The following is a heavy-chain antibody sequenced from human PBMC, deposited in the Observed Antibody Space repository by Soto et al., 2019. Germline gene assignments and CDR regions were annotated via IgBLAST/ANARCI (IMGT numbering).Heavy chain of an antibody. Sequence: QVQLVESGGGVVQPGRSLRLSCAASGFTFSSYGMHWVRQAPGKGLEWVAVIYYDGSNKYYADSVKGRFTISRDNSKITLYLQMNSLTAEDTAVFYCARSQYSSSWYPFDYWGQGTLVTVSS. CDR1: GFTFSSYG. CDR3: ARSQYSSSWYPFDY. V-gene: IGHV3-33*01. CDR2: IYYDGSNK. J-gene: IGHJ4*02. D-gene: IGHD6-13*01.